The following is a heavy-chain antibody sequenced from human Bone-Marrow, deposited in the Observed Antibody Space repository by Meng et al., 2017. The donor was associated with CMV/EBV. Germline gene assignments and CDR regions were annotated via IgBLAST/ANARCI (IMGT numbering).Heavy chain of an antibody. CDR2: MNPTSGNT. CDR1: GYTFTSYD. Sequence: ASVKVSCKASGYTFTSYDINWVRQATGQGLEWMGWMNPTSGNTGYSQKFQGRVTITRNTSISTTYMELSSLRSEDTAVYYCARVRNTDGMDVWGQGTTVTVSS. CDR3: ARVRNTDGMDV. V-gene: IGHV1-8*03. J-gene: IGHJ6*02. D-gene: IGHD2-2*02.